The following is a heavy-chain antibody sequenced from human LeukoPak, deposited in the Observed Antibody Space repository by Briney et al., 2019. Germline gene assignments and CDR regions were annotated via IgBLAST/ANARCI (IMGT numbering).Heavy chain of an antibody. CDR1: GFTFSGYG. Sequence: GGSLRLSCAASGFTFSGYGMNWVRQAPGKGLEWVSYISSSSATTYYVDSVKGRFTISRDNATNTLYLKMNSLRVEDTAVYYCARTLGATTRWFNPWGQGTLVSVPS. D-gene: IGHD1-26*01. CDR3: ARTLGATTRWFNP. CDR2: ISSSSATT. J-gene: IGHJ5*02. V-gene: IGHV3-48*01.